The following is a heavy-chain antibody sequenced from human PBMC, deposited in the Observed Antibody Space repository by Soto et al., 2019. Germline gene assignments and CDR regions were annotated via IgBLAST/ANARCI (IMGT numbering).Heavy chain of an antibody. J-gene: IGHJ4*02. CDR3: ARARTDYYDSSGYPLGY. V-gene: IGHV3-7*04. CDR2: IKQDGSEK. CDR1: GFTFSSYW. D-gene: IGHD3-22*01. Sequence: EVQLVESGGGLVQPGGSLRLSCAASGFTFSSYWMSWFRQAPGKGLEWVANIKQDGSEKYYVDSVKGRFTISRDNAKNSLYLQMNSLRAEDTAVYYCARARTDYYDSSGYPLGYWGQGTLVTVSS.